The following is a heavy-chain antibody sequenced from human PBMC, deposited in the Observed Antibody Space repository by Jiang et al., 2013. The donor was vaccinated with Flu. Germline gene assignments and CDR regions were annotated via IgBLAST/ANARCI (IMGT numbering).Heavy chain of an antibody. CDR1: GGTFSSYT. CDR3: ARALMPYYDEQNYFDY. CDR2: IIPILGIA. V-gene: IGHV1-69*02. Sequence: GAEVKKPGSSVKVSCKASGGTFSSYTISWVRQAPGQGLEWMGRIIPILGIANYAQKFQGRVTITADKSTSTAYMELSSLRSEDTAVYYCARALMPYYDEQNYFDYWGQGTLVTVSS. D-gene: IGHD3-22*01. J-gene: IGHJ4*02.